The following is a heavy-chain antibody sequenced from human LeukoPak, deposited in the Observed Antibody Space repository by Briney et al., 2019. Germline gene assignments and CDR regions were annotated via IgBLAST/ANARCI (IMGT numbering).Heavy chain of an antibody. CDR3: ARHVYDILTGRDD. J-gene: IGHJ4*02. V-gene: IGHV4-38-2*02. CDR1: GYSISSGYY. CDR2: IYHSGST. Sequence: SETLSLTCTVSGYSISSGYYWGWIRQPPGKGLEWIGSIYHSGSTYYNPSLKSRVTISVDTSKNQFSLKLSSVTAADTAVYYCARHVYDILTGRDDWGQGTLVTVSS. D-gene: IGHD3-9*01.